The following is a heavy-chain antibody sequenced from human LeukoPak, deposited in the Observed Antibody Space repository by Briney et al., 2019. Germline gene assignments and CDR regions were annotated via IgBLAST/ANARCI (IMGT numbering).Heavy chain of an antibody. CDR1: GFTFGDYG. CDR2: ISSSGSSI. D-gene: IGHD3-9*01. V-gene: IGHV3-48*01. J-gene: IGHJ5*02. Sequence: PGGSLRLSCAASGFTFGDYGMNWVRQAPGKGLVWVSCISSSGSSIYYADSVKGRFTISRDNAKNSLYLQMNSLRAEDTAVYYCARALRSFDWVSTSPEYNGFDPWGQGTLVTVSS. CDR3: ARALRSFDWVSTSPEYNGFDP.